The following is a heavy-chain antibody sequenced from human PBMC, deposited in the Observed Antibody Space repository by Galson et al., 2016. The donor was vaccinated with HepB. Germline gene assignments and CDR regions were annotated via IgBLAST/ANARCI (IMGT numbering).Heavy chain of an antibody. V-gene: IGHV3-23*01. D-gene: IGHD6-19*01. CDR2: INGGSA. CDR1: GFTLNSFA. CDR3: ARAFRYGPGWYGRNDC. J-gene: IGHJ4*02. Sequence: SLRLSCAASGFTLNSFAMSWVRQAPGKGLEWVSAINGGSAHYADSVQGRFTISRDTSKNTLYLEMNSLRAEDTAIYYCARAFRYGPGWYGRNDCWGQGTLVTVSS.